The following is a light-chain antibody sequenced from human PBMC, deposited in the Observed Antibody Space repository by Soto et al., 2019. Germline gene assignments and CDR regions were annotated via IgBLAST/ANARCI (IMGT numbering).Light chain of an antibody. V-gene: IGKV1-27*01. CDR3: HKYNSAPPFT. Sequence: DIQMTQSPSSLSASVGDRVTITCRASQGISNYLAWYQQKPGKVPKLLIYAASTLQSGVPSRFSGSGSGTDFTLTISSLQPEAVATYYCHKYNSAPPFTFGPGTTVDIK. CDR1: QGISNY. J-gene: IGKJ3*01. CDR2: AAS.